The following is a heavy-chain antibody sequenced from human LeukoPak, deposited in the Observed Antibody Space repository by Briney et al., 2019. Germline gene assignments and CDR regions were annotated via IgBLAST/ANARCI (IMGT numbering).Heavy chain of an antibody. CDR3: ARDLRGYCSSTSCYPEGY. CDR1: GYTFTGYY. V-gene: IGHV1-2*02. J-gene: IGHJ4*02. D-gene: IGHD2-2*01. CDR2: INPNSGGT. Sequence: ASVKVSCKASGYTFTGYYMHWVRQAPGQGLEWMGWINPNSGGTNYAQKFQGRVTMTRDTSISTAYMELSRLRSDDTAVYYCARDLRGYCSSTSCYPEGYWGQGTLVTVSS.